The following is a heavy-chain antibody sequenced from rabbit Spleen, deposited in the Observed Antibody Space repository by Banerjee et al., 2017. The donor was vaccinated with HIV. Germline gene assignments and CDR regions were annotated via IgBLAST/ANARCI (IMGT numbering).Heavy chain of an antibody. V-gene: IGHV1S29*01. D-gene: IGHD8-1*01. CDR3: ARTGSSWSLNL. Sequence: QQQLKETGGGPVQPGGSLTLSCKASEFSLSSNELNWVRQAPGKGLEYIGWISTFGIAYYANWVNGRFTISSDNAQNTVGLQLNSLTAADTATYFCARTGSSWSLNLWGQGTLVTVS. J-gene: IGHJ4*01. CDR1: EFSLSSNE. CDR2: ISTFGIA.